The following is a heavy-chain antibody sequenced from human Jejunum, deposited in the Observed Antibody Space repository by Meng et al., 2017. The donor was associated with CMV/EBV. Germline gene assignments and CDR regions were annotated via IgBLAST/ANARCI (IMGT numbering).Heavy chain of an antibody. CDR1: SISNDDYY. CDR3: ARDRAEYCGGDTCGAFDS. J-gene: IGHJ4*02. CDR2: IHYSGST. V-gene: IGHV4-31*02. D-gene: IGHD2-21*01. Sequence: SISNDDYYWSWIRQNPGKGLEWIGYIHYSGSTYYNPSPQSRVSMSIDVSKNQFSLKLSFVIAADTALYYCARDRAEYCGGDTCGAFDSWGQGTLVTVSS.